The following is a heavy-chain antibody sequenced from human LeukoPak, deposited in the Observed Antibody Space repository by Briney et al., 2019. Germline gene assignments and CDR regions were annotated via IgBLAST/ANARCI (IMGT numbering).Heavy chain of an antibody. J-gene: IGHJ4*02. Sequence: ASVKVSCKASGYTFTGYYMHWVRQAPGQGLEWMGWINPNSGGTNYAQKLQGRVTMTTDTSTSTAYMELRSLRSDDTAVYYCARVGYYDSSGYYYFDYWGQGTLVTVSS. V-gene: IGHV1-2*02. CDR3: ARVGYYDSSGYYYFDY. CDR2: INPNSGGT. CDR1: GYTFTGYY. D-gene: IGHD3-22*01.